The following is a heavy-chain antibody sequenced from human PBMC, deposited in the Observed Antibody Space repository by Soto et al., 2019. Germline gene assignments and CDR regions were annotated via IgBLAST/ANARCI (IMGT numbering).Heavy chain of an antibody. Sequence: SVKVSCKTSGGTFSSYAISWVRQATRQGLEWMGGIIPIFGTANYAQKFQGRVTITADESTSTAYMELSSLRSEDTAVYYCARDGVGATVWGAFDIWGQGTMVTVSS. D-gene: IGHD1-26*01. CDR1: GGTFSSYA. J-gene: IGHJ3*02. V-gene: IGHV1-69*13. CDR3: ARDGVGATVWGAFDI. CDR2: IIPIFGTA.